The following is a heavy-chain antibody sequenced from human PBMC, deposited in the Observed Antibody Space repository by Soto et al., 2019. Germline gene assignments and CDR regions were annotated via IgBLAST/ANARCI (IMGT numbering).Heavy chain of an antibody. CDR3: ARRYSKYLPLDY. Sequence: EVQLVESGGGLVLPGGSLRVSCEASGFIFNRYEMHWVRQAPGKGLEWVSYISSSGSNINYADSVTGRFTISRVNAKNSPYLDMSSLRAEDTALYYCARRYSKYLPLDYWGQGTLVTVSS. V-gene: IGHV3-48*03. CDR2: ISSSGSNI. CDR1: GFIFNRYE. D-gene: IGHD4-4*01. J-gene: IGHJ4*02.